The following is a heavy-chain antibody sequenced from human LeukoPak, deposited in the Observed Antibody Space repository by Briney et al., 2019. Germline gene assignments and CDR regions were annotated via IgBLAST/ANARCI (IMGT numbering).Heavy chain of an antibody. CDR2: ISYDGSNK. CDR1: GFTFGDYV. CDR3: AKVLVPYKQGPLLD. V-gene: IGHV3-30*18. Sequence: GGSLRLSCTASGFTFGDYVMSWVRQAPGKGLEWVAVISYDGSNKYYADSVKGRFTISRDNSKNTLYLQMNSLRAEDTAVYYCAKVLVPYKQGPLLDWGQGTLVTVSS. J-gene: IGHJ4*02. D-gene: IGHD6-19*01.